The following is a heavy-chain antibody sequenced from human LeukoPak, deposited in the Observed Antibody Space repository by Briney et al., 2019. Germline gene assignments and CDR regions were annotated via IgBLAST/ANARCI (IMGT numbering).Heavy chain of an antibody. CDR2: IYTSGST. CDR3: ASEGFGIYYYDSVFRVY. D-gene: IGHD3-22*01. V-gene: IGHV4-61*02. J-gene: IGHJ4*02. Sequence: SETLSLTCTVSGGSISSGSYYWSWIRQPAGKGLEWIGRIYTSGSTNYNPSLKSRVAISVDKSKNQFSLNLTSVTAADTAVYYCASEGFGIYYYDSVFRVYWGQGTLVTVSS. CDR1: GGSISSGSYY.